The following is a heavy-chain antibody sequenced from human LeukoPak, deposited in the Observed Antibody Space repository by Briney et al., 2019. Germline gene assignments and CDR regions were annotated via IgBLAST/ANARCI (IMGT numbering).Heavy chain of an antibody. CDR2: IYTSGYT. CDR1: GASVSSGSYF. J-gene: IGHJ3*02. V-gene: IGHV4-61*02. Sequence: SETLSLTCTVSGASVSSGSYFWNWIRQPPGKGLEWLGRIYTSGYTNYNPSLTSRVTISLDTSKSQFSLKLTAVTAADTAIYLCARTYYDRVSGSFRHDTFEIWGQGTLITVSS. CDR3: ARTYYDRVSGSFRHDTFEI. D-gene: IGHD3-16*02.